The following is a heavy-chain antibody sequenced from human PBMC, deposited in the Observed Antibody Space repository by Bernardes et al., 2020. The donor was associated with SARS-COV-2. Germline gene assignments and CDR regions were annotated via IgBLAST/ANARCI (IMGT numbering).Heavy chain of an antibody. CDR1: GDSISHTTYL. V-gene: IGHV4-39*01. J-gene: IGHJ3*01. D-gene: IGHD3-16*01. Sequence: TLYRTFTFSGDSISHTTYLWGWILPPPGKGLEWIGHFYYIGSTYCNPSLKSRVTISVDASKNQFSLNLSSVTAADTAVYYCARIRLRAFDVWGQGTMVTVSS. CDR2: FYYIGST. CDR3: ARIRLRAFDV.